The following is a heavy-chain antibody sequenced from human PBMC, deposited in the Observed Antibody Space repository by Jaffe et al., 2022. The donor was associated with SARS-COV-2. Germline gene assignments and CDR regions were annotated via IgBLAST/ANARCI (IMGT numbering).Heavy chain of an antibody. D-gene: IGHD3-22*01. CDR3: ARDLSEYYYDSNGYGYRHDTFDI. CDR2: INHSGST. CDR1: GGSLNGYY. Sequence: QVQLQPWGAGLLKPSETLSLTCAVSGGSLNGYYWSWIRQPPGRGLEWIGEINHSGSTNYNPSLKSRLTISVDTSKNQFSLTLSSVTAADTAVYYCARDLSEYYYDSNGYGYRHDTFDIWGQETMVIVSP. J-gene: IGHJ3*02. V-gene: IGHV4-34*01.